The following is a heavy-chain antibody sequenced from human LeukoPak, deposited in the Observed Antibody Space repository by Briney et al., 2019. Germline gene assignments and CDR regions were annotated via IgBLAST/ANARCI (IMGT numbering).Heavy chain of an antibody. D-gene: IGHD4-23*01. Sequence: GGSLRLSCAASGFTFSSYGVGRVRQAPGKGLEWVSAISGSGDSAYYADSVKGRFTISRDNSKNTVYLEMNSLRAEDTAVYYCAKVLRWTNFDSWGQGTLVIVSS. CDR3: AKVLRWTNFDS. CDR2: ISGSGDSA. V-gene: IGHV3-23*01. J-gene: IGHJ4*02. CDR1: GFTFSSYG.